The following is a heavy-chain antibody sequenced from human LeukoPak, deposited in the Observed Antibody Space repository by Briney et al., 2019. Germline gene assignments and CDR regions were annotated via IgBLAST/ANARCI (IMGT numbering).Heavy chain of an antibody. CDR3: ARGGMRIPADFDY. D-gene: IGHD2-15*01. J-gene: IGHJ4*02. CDR2: IYYSGST. V-gene: IGHV4-59*01. CDR1: GGSISSYY. Sequence: SETLSLTCTVSGGSISSYYWSWIRQPPGKGLEWIGYIYYSGSTNYNPSLKSRVTISVDTSKNQFSLKPSSVTAADTAVYYCARGGMRIPADFDYWGQGTLVTVSS.